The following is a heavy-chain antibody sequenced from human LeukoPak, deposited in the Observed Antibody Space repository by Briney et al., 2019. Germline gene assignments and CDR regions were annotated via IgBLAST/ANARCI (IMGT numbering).Heavy chain of an antibody. CDR1: GGSISSSSYY. J-gene: IGHJ4*02. D-gene: IGHD6-19*01. CDR2: IYTSGST. Sequence: SETLSLTCTVSGGSISSSSYYWSWIRQPAGKGLEWIGRIYTSGSTNYNPSLKSRVTISVDTSKNQFSLKLSSVTAADTAVYYCARGNMYSSGWYGGYFDYWGQGTLVTVSS. CDR3: ARGNMYSSGWYGGYFDY. V-gene: IGHV4-61*02.